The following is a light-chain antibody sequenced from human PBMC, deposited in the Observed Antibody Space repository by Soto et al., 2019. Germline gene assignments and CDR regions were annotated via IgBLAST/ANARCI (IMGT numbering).Light chain of an antibody. CDR1: SSNIGSNT. V-gene: IGLV1-44*01. J-gene: IGLJ2*01. CDR3: ATWDNGLTGVV. CDR2: TNN. Sequence: QAVVTQPPSTSGTPGQRVTISCSGSSSNIGSNTVHWYQQIPGTAPKLLIYTNNQRPSGVSDRFSGSKSDTSASLVISGLQSEDEADYYCATWDNGLTGVVFGGGTKLTVL.